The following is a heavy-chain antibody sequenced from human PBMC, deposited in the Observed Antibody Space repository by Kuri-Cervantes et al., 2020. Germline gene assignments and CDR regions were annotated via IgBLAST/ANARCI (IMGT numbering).Heavy chain of an antibody. CDR2: ISAYNGNT. CDR1: GYTFTGYY. V-gene: IGHV1-18*04. CDR3: ARADITMIVVVISLDY. D-gene: IGHD3-22*01. Sequence: ASVKVSCKASGYTFTGYYMHWVRQAPGQGLEWMGWISAYNGNTNYAQKLQGRVTMTTDTSTSTAYMELRSLRSDDTAVYYCARADITMIVVVISLDYWGQGTLVTVSS. J-gene: IGHJ4*02.